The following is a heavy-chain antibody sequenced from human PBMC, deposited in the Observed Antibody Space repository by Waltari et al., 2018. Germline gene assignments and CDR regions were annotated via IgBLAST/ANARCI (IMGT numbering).Heavy chain of an antibody. CDR3: AKDLGYYYGSGSRYGLDV. D-gene: IGHD3-10*01. CDR2: ISASGTST. J-gene: IGHJ6*02. CDR1: GFTFSSHA. V-gene: IGHV3-23*01. Sequence: EVQLLESGGNLVQPGGSLRLSCAASGFTFSSHALTWVRQAPGKGLEWVSAISASGTSTYYADSVMGRFTISRDNSRNTLYLQLSSLRAEDTAIYYCAKDLGYYYGSGSRYGLDVWGQGTTVTVSS.